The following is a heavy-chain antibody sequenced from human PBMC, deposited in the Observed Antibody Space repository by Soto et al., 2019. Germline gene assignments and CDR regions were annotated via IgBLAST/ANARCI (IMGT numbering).Heavy chain of an antibody. J-gene: IGHJ6*02. Sequence: QVQLVQSGAEVKKPGASVKVSCKASGYTFTGYYMHWVRQAPGQGLEWMGWINPNSGGTIYAQKFQGWVTMTRDTSISTAYMELSRLRSDDTAVYYCARGDANYYDYYYYGMDVWGQGTTVTVSS. CDR3: ARGDANYYDYYYYGMDV. CDR1: GYTFTGYY. D-gene: IGHD3-10*01. V-gene: IGHV1-2*04. CDR2: INPNSGGT.